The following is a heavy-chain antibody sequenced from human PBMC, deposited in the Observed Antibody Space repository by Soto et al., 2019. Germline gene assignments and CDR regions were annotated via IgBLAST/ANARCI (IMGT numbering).Heavy chain of an antibody. CDR1: GFTFSNAW. V-gene: IGHV3-15*01. J-gene: IGHJ6*02. CDR3: TTGPSGNNYGMDV. CDR2: IKSKTDGGTT. Sequence: PGGSLRLSCAASGFTFSNAWMSWVRQAPGKGLEWVGRIKSKTDGGTTDYAAPVKGRFTISRDDSKNTLYLQMNSLKTEDTAVYYCTTGPSGNNYGMDVWGQGTTVTVSS. D-gene: IGHD1-26*01.